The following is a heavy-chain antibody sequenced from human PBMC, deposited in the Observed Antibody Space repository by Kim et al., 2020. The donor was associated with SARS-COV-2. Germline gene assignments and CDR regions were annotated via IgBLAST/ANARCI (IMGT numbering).Heavy chain of an antibody. Sequence: VERRFTISRDNAKNSLYLEMNSLTDEDTALYYCARDLDYYDSSGYIRWFDPWGQGTLVTVSS. CDR3: ARDLDYYDSSGYIRWFDP. J-gene: IGHJ5*02. V-gene: IGHV3-48*02. D-gene: IGHD3-22*01.